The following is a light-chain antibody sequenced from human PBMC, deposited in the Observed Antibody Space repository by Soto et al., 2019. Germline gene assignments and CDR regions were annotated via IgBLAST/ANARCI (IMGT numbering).Light chain of an antibody. Sequence: MVLTQSPGTLSLSPGERATLSCRASQSVVSNYLAWYQQKPGQAPRLLITDGTNRATDIPDRFSGSGSGTDFTLTISRVEPEDFAVYYCQQYGGSPPFSFGPGTKVEIK. J-gene: IGKJ2*03. CDR2: DGT. V-gene: IGKV3-20*01. CDR3: QQYGGSPPFS. CDR1: QSVVSNY.